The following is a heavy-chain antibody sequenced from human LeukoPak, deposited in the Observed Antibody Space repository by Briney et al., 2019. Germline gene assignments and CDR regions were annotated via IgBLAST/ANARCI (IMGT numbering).Heavy chain of an antibody. V-gene: IGHV3-23*01. Sequence: QAGGSLRLSCAASGFTFSSYAMSWVRQAPGKGLEWVSAISGSGGSAYYADSVKGRFTVSRDNSKNTLSLQMNSLRAEDTAVYYCAKGASMIVVVTHYFDFWGHGTLVTVSP. J-gene: IGHJ4*01. D-gene: IGHD3-22*01. CDR3: AKGASMIVVVTHYFDF. CDR1: GFTFSSYA. CDR2: ISGSGGSA.